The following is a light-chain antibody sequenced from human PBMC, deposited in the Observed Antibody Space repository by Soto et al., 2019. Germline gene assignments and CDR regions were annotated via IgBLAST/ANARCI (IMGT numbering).Light chain of an antibody. V-gene: IGLV2-14*02. CDR1: SSDVWSYNL. J-gene: IGLJ1*01. CDR3: NSYTRSSSTTYI. Sequence: QSVLTQPASVSGSPGQSIIVSCTGTSSDVWSYNLVSWYQQYPGKAPKLMIYEVSKRPSGVSNRFSGSKSGNTASLTISGLQAEDEADYYCNSYTRSSSTTYIFGTGTKVTVL. CDR2: EVS.